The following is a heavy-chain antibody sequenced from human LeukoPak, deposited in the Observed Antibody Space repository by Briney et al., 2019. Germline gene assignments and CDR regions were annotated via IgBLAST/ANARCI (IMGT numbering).Heavy chain of an antibody. V-gene: IGHV1-69*04. Sequence: SVKVSCKASGGTFSSYAISWVRQAPGQGLEWMGRIIPILGIANYAQKFQGRVTITADESTTAAYMELSSLRSDDTAVYYCSTAYYYYDSGGYYKPYLPDDAFDIWGQGTMVTVSS. D-gene: IGHD3-22*01. J-gene: IGHJ3*02. CDR2: IIPILGIA. CDR3: STAYYYYDSGGYYKPYLPDDAFDI. CDR1: GGTFSSYA.